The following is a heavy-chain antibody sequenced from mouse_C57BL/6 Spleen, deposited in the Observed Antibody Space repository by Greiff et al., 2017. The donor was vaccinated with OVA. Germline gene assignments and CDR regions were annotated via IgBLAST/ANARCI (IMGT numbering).Heavy chain of an antibody. CDR2: ISSGSSTI. D-gene: IGHD1-1*01. V-gene: IGHV5-17*01. J-gene: IGHJ3*01. CDR1: GFTFSDYG. Sequence: EVQRVESGGGLVKPGGSLKLSCAASGFTFSDYGMHWVRQAPEKGLEWVAYISSGSSTIYYADTVKGRFTISRDNAKNTLFLQMTSLRSEDTAMYYCARRITTVVAKEAWFAYWGQGTLVTVSA. CDR3: ARRITTVVAKEAWFAY.